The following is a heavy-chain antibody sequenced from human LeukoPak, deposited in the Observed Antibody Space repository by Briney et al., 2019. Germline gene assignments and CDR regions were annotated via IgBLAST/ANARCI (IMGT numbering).Heavy chain of an antibody. V-gene: IGHV3-23*01. CDR2: ISDSGGRT. J-gene: IGHJ4*02. D-gene: IGHD1-1*01. Sequence: GGSLRLSCAASGFTFSSYDFSNYAMSWVRQAPGKGLEWVSAISDSGGRTYYADSVKGRFTISRDNSKNTVYLQMNSLRVEDTAIYYCAGGQEFDDGVFDSWGQGTLVTVSS. CDR3: AGGQEFDDGVFDS. CDR1: GFTFSSYDFSNYA.